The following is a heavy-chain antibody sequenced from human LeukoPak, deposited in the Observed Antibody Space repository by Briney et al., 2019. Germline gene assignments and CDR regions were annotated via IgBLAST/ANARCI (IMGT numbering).Heavy chain of an antibody. CDR1: GYSISSGYY. V-gene: IGHV4-38-2*02. CDR2: IYHSGNT. Sequence: PSETLSLTCTVSGYSISSGYYWGWIRQPPGKGLEWIGSIYHSGNTYYNPSLKSRVTISVDTSKNQFSLKLTSVTAADTAVYYCARETSQKGAHYMDVWGKGTTVTISS. CDR3: ARETSQKGAHYMDV. J-gene: IGHJ6*03. D-gene: IGHD3-16*01.